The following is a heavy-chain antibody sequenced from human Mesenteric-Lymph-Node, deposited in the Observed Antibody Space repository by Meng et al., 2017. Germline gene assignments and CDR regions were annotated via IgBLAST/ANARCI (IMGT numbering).Heavy chain of an antibody. CDR2: ISPGDSDV. D-gene: IGHD3-22*01. CDR1: GHSISFSW. Sequence: GESLKISCEGSGHSISFSWIAWVRQMPGKGLEWMGIISPGDSDVKYSPSFQGQVTISADKSIRTAYLEWSSLQASDTAMYYCARPGDDFSGYPDAFEIWGQGTMVTVSS. J-gene: IGHJ3*02. CDR3: ARPGDDFSGYPDAFEI. V-gene: IGHV5-51*01.